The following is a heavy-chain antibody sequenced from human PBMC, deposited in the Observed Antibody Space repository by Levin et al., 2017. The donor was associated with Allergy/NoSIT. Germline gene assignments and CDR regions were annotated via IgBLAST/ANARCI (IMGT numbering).Heavy chain of an antibody. Sequence: PGESLKISCAASGFTFSSYAMHWVRQAPGKGLEWVAVISYDENNKYYADSVKGRFTISRDNSMNTLNLQMDSLRPEDTAVYYCARDVGLQKWTYWYFDLWGRGTLVTVSS. CDR1: GFTFSSYA. J-gene: IGHJ2*01. CDR3: ARDVGLQKWTYWYFDL. D-gene: IGHD2-8*01. CDR2: ISYDENNK. V-gene: IGHV3-30-3*01.